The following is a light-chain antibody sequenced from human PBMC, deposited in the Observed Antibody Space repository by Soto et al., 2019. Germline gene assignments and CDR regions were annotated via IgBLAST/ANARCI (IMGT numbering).Light chain of an antibody. CDR3: HQYSNWPRT. J-gene: IGKJ2*01. V-gene: IGKV3-15*01. Sequence: EVVMTQSPATLSVSPGERATLSCTASQSVGTSLAWYQQRPGQTPRLLIYGASTRAIGVPATFSGSGSGTEFNLTISSLQSEDCAVYYCHQYSNWPRTFGQGTKLEIK. CDR2: GAS. CDR1: QSVGTS.